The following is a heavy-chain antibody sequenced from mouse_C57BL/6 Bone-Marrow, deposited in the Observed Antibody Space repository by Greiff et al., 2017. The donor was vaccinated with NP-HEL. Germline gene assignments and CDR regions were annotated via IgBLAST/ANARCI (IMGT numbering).Heavy chain of an antibody. D-gene: IGHD2-4*01. V-gene: IGHV1-50*01. CDR1: GYTFTSYW. Sequence: QVQLKQPGAELVKPGASVKLSCKASGYTFTSYWMQWVKQRPGQGLEWIGEIDPSDSYTNYNQKFKGKATLTVDTSSSTAYMQLSSLTSEDSAVYYCAIYDYDDDYWGQGTTLTVSS. CDR3: AIYDYDDDY. CDR2: IDPSDSYT. J-gene: IGHJ2*01.